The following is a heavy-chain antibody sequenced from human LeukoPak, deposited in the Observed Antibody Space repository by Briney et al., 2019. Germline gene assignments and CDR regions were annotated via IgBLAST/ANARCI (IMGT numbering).Heavy chain of an antibody. CDR2: IYYSGST. J-gene: IGHJ4*02. D-gene: IGHD3-10*01. V-gene: IGHV4-59*13. CDR1: GGSFNRYY. CDR3: ARMVELRWFGELSDYYFDH. Sequence: SETLSLTCTVSGGSFNRYYWSGIRQPPGKGLVWIGYIYYSGSTNYNPSLKSRVTISVDTSKTQFSLKLSSVPAADTAVYYCARMVELRWFGELSDYYFDHWGQGTLVTVSS.